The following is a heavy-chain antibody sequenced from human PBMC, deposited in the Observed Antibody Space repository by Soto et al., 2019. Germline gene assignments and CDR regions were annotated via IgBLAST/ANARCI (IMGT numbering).Heavy chain of an antibody. CDR1: GGSFSGYY. V-gene: IGHV4-34*01. Sequence: SATLSLTCAVYGGSFSGYYWSWIRQPPGKGLEWIGEINHSGSTNYNPSLKSRVTISVDTSKNQFSLKLSSVTAADTAVYYCARVPNNWNFNYFDYWGQGTLVTVSS. D-gene: IGHD1-7*01. CDR2: INHSGST. J-gene: IGHJ4*02. CDR3: ARVPNNWNFNYFDY.